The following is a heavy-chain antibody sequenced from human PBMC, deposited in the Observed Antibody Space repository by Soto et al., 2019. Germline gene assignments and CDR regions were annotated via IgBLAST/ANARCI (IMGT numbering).Heavy chain of an antibody. V-gene: IGHV1-46*01. CDR2: VNPSGGHT. CDR1: GDTFTDYY. D-gene: IGHD2-21*02. Sequence: QVQLMQSGAEVKKPGASVKVSCKASGDTFTDYYIHWVRQAPGQGLEWMGTVNPSGGHTTYAQHVLGRVSMTRDTSTSTPYLELTSLPSDDTAIYYCATGGHVVVVTAALDYWGQGTLVTVSS. CDR3: ATGGHVVVVTAALDY. J-gene: IGHJ4*02.